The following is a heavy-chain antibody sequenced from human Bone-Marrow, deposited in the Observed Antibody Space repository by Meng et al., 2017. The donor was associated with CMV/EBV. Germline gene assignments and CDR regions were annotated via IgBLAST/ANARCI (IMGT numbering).Heavy chain of an antibody. J-gene: IGHJ4*02. V-gene: IGHV3-21*01. Sequence: GESLKISCAASGFTFSSYSMNWVRQAPGKGLEWVSSISSSSSYIYYADSVKGRFTISRDNAKNSLYLQMNSLRAEDTAVYYCPRDMQAAAYYWGQGTLVTVSS. CDR3: PRDMQAAAYY. CDR2: ISSSSSYI. D-gene: IGHD6-13*01. CDR1: GFTFSSYS.